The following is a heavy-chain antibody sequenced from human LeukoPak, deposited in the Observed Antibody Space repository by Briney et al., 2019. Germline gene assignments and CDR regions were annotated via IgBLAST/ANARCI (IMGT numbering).Heavy chain of an antibody. CDR1: GFSFSSFT. CDR3: ANYCSASTCYGVEGY. J-gene: IGHJ4*02. Sequence: AGGSLRLSCAASGFSFSSFTMNWVRRAPGKGPEWVSSISSSGAYIYYADSVKGRFTISRDNARNSLYLQMNSLRAGDTAIYYCANYCSASTCYGVEGYWGQGTLVTVSS. D-gene: IGHD2-2*01. CDR2: ISSSGAYI. V-gene: IGHV3-21*01.